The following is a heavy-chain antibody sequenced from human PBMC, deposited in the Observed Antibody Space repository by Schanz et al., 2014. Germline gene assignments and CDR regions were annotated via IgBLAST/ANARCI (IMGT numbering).Heavy chain of an antibody. J-gene: IGHJ4*02. Sequence: QVQLVQSGAEVKKPGASVKVSCKASGYTFTSYGIGWVRQAPGQGLEWMGWISVYNHNKEYDQKFQGRVTMTTDTATSTAYMELRSLRSDDTAVYYCARDAADFYDILTEEDYWGQGTLVTVSS. V-gene: IGHV1-18*01. CDR3: ARDAADFYDILTEEDY. CDR1: GYTFTSYG. D-gene: IGHD3-9*01. CDR2: ISVYNHNK.